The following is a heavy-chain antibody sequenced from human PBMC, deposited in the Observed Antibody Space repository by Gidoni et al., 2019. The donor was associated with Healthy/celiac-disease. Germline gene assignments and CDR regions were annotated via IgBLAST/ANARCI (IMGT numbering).Heavy chain of an antibody. CDR1: GFTFSSYS. V-gene: IGHV3-48*01. J-gene: IGHJ6*02. CDR2: ISSSSSTI. CDR3: ARGNYDFWSGYQSDYGMDV. Sequence: EVQLVESGGGLVQPGGSLRLSCAASGFTFSSYSMNWVRQAPGKGLEWVSYISSSSSTIYYADSVKGRFTISRDNAKNSLYLQMNSLRAEDTAVYYCARGNYDFWSGYQSDYGMDVWGQGTTVTVSS. D-gene: IGHD3-3*01.